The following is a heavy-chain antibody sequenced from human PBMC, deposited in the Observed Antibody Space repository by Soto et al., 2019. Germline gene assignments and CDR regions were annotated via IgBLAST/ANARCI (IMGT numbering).Heavy chain of an antibody. J-gene: IGHJ5*02. CDR3: AKVNDFWSESNWFDP. Sequence: GGSLRLSCAASGFTFSSYAMSWVRQAPGKGLEWVSVISGSGGTTYYADSVKGRFTISRDNSKNTLYLQMNRLRAEDTAVYYCAKVNDFWSESNWFDPWGQGTLVTVSS. D-gene: IGHD3-3*01. V-gene: IGHV3-23*01. CDR1: GFTFSSYA. CDR2: ISGSGGTT.